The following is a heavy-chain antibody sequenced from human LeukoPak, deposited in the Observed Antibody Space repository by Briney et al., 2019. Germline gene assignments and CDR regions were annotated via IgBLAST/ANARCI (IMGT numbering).Heavy chain of an antibody. CDR1: GGTFSSYA. CDR3: ARDETLITRVRGGPLARYFDY. J-gene: IGHJ4*02. V-gene: IGHV1-69*13. CDR2: IIPIFGTA. D-gene: IGHD3-10*01. Sequence: SVKVSCKASGGTFSSYAISWVRQAPGQGLEWMGGIIPIFGTAYYAQKFQGRVTITADESTSTAYMELSSLRSEDTAVYYCARDETLITRVRGGPLARYFDYWGQGTLVTVSS.